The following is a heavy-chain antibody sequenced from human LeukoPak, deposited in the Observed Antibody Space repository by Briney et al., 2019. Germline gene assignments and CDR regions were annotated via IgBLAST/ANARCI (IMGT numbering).Heavy chain of an antibody. CDR2: ISGNGGNT. CDR1: GFAFSNFA. CDR3: AKDHFYPYYYDSSGYKHDAFDI. J-gene: IGHJ3*02. D-gene: IGHD3-22*01. V-gene: IGHV3-23*01. Sequence: GGSLRLSCAASGFAFSNFAMSWVRQTPGKGLEWVSGISGNGGNTYYADSVKGRFTISRDNSKNTLYLQMNSLRAEDTAVYYCAKDHFYPYYYDSSGYKHDAFDIWGQGTMVTVSS.